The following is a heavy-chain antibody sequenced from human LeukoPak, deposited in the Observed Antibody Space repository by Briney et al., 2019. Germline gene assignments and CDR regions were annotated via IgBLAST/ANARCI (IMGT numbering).Heavy chain of an antibody. CDR2: IRYDGSNK. Sequence: GGSLRLSCAASGFTFSSYGMHWVRQAPGKGLERVAFIRYDGSNKYYADSVKGRFTISRDNSKNTLYLQMNSLRAEDTAVYYCAKDGALLRWPVYYFDYWGQGTLVTVSS. J-gene: IGHJ4*02. CDR1: GFTFSSYG. V-gene: IGHV3-30*02. D-gene: IGHD4-23*01. CDR3: AKDGALLRWPVYYFDY.